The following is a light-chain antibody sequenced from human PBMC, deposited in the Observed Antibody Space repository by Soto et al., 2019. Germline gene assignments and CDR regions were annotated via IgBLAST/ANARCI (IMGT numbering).Light chain of an antibody. Sequence: EIVLTQSPGTLSLFPWERATLSCRASQSISSNYLAWYQQKPGQAPRLLIHGASNRATGIPDRFSGAGSGTDFTLTISRLEPEDFAVYYCHQYGSAPAWTFGQGTKVEIK. V-gene: IGKV3-20*01. J-gene: IGKJ1*01. CDR1: QSISSNY. CDR2: GAS. CDR3: HQYGSAPAWT.